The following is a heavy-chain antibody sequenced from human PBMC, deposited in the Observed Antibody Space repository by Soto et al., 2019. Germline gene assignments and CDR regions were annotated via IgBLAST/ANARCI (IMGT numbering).Heavy chain of an antibody. Sequence: QITLKESGPTLVKPTQTLTLTCSFSGFSLTTDGVGVGWVRQPPGEALEWLALIYWDDDERYSPSLKPRLTITKDPSKNQVVLIMTNMAPVDTATYYCAHSRNLITEDAQVGDFDYWVQGTLVTVSS. CDR3: AHSRNLITEDAQVGDFDY. CDR1: GFSLTTDGVG. V-gene: IGHV2-5*02. CDR2: IYWDDDE. J-gene: IGHJ4*02. D-gene: IGHD3-10*01.